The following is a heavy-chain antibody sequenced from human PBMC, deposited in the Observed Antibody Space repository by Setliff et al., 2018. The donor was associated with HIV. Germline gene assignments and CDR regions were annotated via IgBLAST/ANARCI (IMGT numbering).Heavy chain of an antibody. V-gene: IGHV3-21*06. CDR3: TTGDTTPIYPNYMDI. J-gene: IGHJ6*03. D-gene: IGHD2-21*02. CDR2: ISSSSSYI. Sequence: GGSLRLSCAASGFTFSSYSMNWVRQAPGKGLEWVSSISSSSSYIYYADSVKGRFTISRDNAKNSLYLQMDTLRAEDTAVYYCTTGDTTPIYPNYMDIWGKGTTVTVSS. CDR1: GFTFSSYS.